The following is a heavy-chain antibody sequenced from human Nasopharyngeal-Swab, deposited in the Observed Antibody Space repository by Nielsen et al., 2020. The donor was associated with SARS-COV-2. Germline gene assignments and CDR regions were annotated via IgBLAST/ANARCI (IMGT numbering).Heavy chain of an antibody. V-gene: IGHV3-21*01. J-gene: IGHJ6*02. Sequence: VGSLRLSCAASGFTFSSYSMNWVRLAPGKGLEWVSSISSSSSYIYYADSVKGRFTISRDNAKNSLYLQMNSLRAEDTAVYYCARGCVLTGPTCNYYGMDVWGQGTTVTVSS. D-gene: IGHD3-9*01. CDR1: GFTFSSYS. CDR2: ISSSSSYI. CDR3: ARGCVLTGPTCNYYGMDV.